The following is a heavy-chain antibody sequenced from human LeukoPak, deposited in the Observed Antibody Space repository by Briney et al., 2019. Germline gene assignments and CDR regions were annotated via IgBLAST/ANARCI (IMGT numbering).Heavy chain of an antibody. CDR3: AKEATGGYCSGGNCYAYFEY. CDR2: SSGTGATT. J-gene: IGHJ4*02. Sequence: GGSLRLSCAASGFTFSSYAMSWVRQAPGKGLEWVSVSSGTGATTYYADSVKGRFTISRDNAKNTLFLTMSSLRAEDTAVYYCAKEATGGYCSGGNCYAYFEYWGQGTLVTVSS. CDR1: GFTFSSYA. V-gene: IGHV3-23*01. D-gene: IGHD2-15*01.